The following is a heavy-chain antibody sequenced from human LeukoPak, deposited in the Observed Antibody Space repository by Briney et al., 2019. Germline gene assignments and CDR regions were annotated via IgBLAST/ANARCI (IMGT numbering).Heavy chain of an antibody. CDR1: GGSFSGYY. Sequence: SETLSLTCAVYGGSFSGYYWSWIRQPPGKGLEWIGEINHSGSTNYNPSLKSRVTISVDTSKNQFSLKLSSVTAADTAVYYCARVAGSRYDFWSSAGALYYFDYWGQGTLVTVSS. D-gene: IGHD3-3*01. J-gene: IGHJ4*02. CDR3: ARVAGSRYDFWSSAGALYYFDY. CDR2: INHSGST. V-gene: IGHV4-34*01.